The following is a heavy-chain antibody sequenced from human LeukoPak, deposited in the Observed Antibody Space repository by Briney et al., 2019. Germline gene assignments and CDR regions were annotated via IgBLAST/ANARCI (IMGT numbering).Heavy chain of an antibody. D-gene: IGHD6-19*01. CDR3: ASTPRDFSSGWSFDY. CDR2: MNPNSGNT. V-gene: IGHV1-8*02. Sequence: ASVKVSCRASGGTFSDYVINWVRQATGQGLEWMGWMNPNSGNTGYAQKFQGRVTMTRNTSISTAYMELSSLRSEDTAVYYCASTPRDFSSGWSFDYWGQGTLVTVSS. CDR1: GGTFSDYV. J-gene: IGHJ4*02.